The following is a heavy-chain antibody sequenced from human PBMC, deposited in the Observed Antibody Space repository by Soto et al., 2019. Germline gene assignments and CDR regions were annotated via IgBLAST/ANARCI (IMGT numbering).Heavy chain of an antibody. CDR2: MSYDGTTK. J-gene: IGHJ4*02. D-gene: IGHD3-10*01. V-gene: IGHV3-30-3*01. CDR1: GFIFSNYV. Sequence: PGGSLRLSCAASGFIFSNYVMYWVRQAPGKGLEWVAFMSYDGTTKYSADSVKGRFTISRDNSKNTLYLQMNSLRPEDTAVYYRAREVLWSRYFDYWGQGTLVTVSS. CDR3: AREVLWSRYFDY.